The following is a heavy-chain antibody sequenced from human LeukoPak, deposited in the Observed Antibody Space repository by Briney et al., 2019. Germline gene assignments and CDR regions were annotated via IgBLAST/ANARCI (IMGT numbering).Heavy chain of an antibody. V-gene: IGHV4-59*01. Sequence: KPSETLSLTCTVSGGSISSYYWSWIRQPPGKGLEWIGYIYYSGSTNYNPSLKSRVTISVDTSKNQFSLKLSSVTAADTAVYYCARGGYRGSYFDYWGQGTLVTVSS. CDR2: IYYSGST. CDR3: ARGGYRGSYFDY. J-gene: IGHJ4*02. D-gene: IGHD1-26*01. CDR1: GGSISSYY.